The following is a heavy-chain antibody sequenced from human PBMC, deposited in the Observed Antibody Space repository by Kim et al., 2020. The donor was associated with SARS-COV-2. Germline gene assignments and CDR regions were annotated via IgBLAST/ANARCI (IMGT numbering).Heavy chain of an antibody. D-gene: IGHD1-26*01. V-gene: IGHV4-39*07. Sequence: SETLSLTCTVSGGSISSSSYYWGWIRQPPGKGLEWIGSIYYSGSTYYNPSLKSRVTISVDTSKNQFSLKLSSVTAADTAVYYCARDPYSGSYYAVFDYWGQGTLVTVSS. CDR2: IYYSGST. J-gene: IGHJ4*02. CDR1: GGSISSSSYY. CDR3: ARDPYSGSYYAVFDY.